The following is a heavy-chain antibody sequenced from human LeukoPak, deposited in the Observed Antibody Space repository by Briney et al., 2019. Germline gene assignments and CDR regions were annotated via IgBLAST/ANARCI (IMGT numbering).Heavy chain of an antibody. CDR1: GFTFSSYS. CDR3: ARAGSNIVVVPNWFDP. Sequence: GGSLRLSCAASGFTFSSYSMNWVRQAPGDGLEWVSYITSSSSIIYYADSVKGRFTISRDNAKNSLYLQMNSLRAEDTAVYYCARAGSNIVVVPNWFDPWGQGTLVTVSS. J-gene: IGHJ5*02. V-gene: IGHV3-48*01. D-gene: IGHD2-2*01. CDR2: ITSSSSII.